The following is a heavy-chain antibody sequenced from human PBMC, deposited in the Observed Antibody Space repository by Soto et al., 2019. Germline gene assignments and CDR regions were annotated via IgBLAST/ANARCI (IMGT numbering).Heavy chain of an antibody. Sequence: GASVKVSCKASGYTFTSYDINWVRQATGQGLEWMGWMNPNSGNTGYAQKFQGRVTMTRNTSISTAYMELSSLRSEDTAVYYCARGRGSYGDYGLIFDYWGQGTLVTVSS. J-gene: IGHJ4*02. V-gene: IGHV1-8*01. D-gene: IGHD4-17*01. CDR2: MNPNSGNT. CDR1: GYTFTSYD. CDR3: ARGRGSYGDYGLIFDY.